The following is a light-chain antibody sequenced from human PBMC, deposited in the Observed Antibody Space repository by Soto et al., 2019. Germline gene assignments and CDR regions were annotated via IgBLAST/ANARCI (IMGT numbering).Light chain of an antibody. J-gene: IGKJ2*01. CDR3: QQDYNSYT. V-gene: IGKV3D-7*01. Sequence: EIVMTQSPATLSLSPGERATLSCRASRSVSSSYLSWYQQKPGQAPRLLIYGASTRATGIPARFSGSGSGTDFTLTISSLQPEDFAVYYCQQDYNSYTFGQGTKLEIK. CDR1: RSVSSSY. CDR2: GAS.